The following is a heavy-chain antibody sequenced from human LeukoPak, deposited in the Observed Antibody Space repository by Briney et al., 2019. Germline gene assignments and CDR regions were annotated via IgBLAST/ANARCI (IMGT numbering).Heavy chain of an antibody. CDR2: ISGSGDLT. V-gene: IGHV3-23*01. J-gene: IGHJ3*02. CDR1: GLTFTTYP. Sequence: GGSLRLSCVVSGLTFTTYPMTWVRQAPGKGLEWVSSISGSGDLTASSDSVKGRFSITRDNSRSTLYLQMNSLRPEDTAVYHCAKVRTSSYTDSAFDIWGRGTLVTVSS. D-gene: IGHD3-16*01. CDR3: AKVRTSSYTDSAFDI.